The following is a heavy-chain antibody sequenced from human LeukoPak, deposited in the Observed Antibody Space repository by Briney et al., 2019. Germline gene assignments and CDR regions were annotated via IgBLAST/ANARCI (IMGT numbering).Heavy chain of an antibody. CDR3: AKRGASSGWASFDY. CDR1: GFTFSSYA. CDR2: ISGSGGST. D-gene: IGHD6-19*01. J-gene: IGHJ4*02. V-gene: IGHV3-23*01. Sequence: GGSLRLSCAASGFTFSSYAMSWVRQAPGKGLEWVSAISGSGGSTYYADSVKGRFTISRDNSRNTLYLQMNSLRAEDTAVYYCAKRGASSGWASFDYWGQGTLVTVSS.